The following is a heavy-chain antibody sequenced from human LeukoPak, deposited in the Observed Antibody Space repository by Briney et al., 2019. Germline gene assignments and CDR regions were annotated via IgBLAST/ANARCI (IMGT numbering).Heavy chain of an antibody. CDR2: ISSSGSTI. V-gene: IGHV3-48*01. CDR1: GFIFNTYA. CDR3: ARVLSGSYSNYFDY. D-gene: IGHD1-26*01. J-gene: IGHJ4*02. Sequence: GGSLRLSCEASGFIFNTYAMTWVRQAPGKELEWVSFISSSGSTIYYADSVKGRFTISRDNSKNTLYLQMNSLRAEDTAVYYCARVLSGSYSNYFDYWGQGTLVTVSS.